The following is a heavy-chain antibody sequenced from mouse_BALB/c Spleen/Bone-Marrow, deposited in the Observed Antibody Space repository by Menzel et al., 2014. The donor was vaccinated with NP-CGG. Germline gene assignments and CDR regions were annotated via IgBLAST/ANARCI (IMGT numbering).Heavy chain of an antibody. CDR3: NAEHGNYHCVDY. J-gene: IGHJ2*01. CDR1: GFNITDYY. CDR2: IDPGNGDT. V-gene: IGHV14-4*02. Sequence: EVKVEESGAELVRPGASVKLSCTASGFNITDYYMHWVKQRPEQGLEWIGWIDPGNGDTEYAPKFQGKATMTADTSSNAAYLQLSGLTSEDTAVYCCNAEHGNYHCVDYWGQGTTLTVSS.